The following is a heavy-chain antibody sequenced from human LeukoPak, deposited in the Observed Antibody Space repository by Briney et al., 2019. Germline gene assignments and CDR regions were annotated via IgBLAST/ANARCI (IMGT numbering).Heavy chain of an antibody. J-gene: IGHJ5*02. Sequence: SETLSLTCTVSGGSISSSSYYWGWIRQPPGKGLEWIGSIYYSGSTYYNPSLKSRVTISVDTSKNQFSLKLSSVTAADTAVYYCARGDYGDYELEHWFDPWGQGTLVTVSS. CDR2: IYYSGST. D-gene: IGHD4-17*01. CDR3: ARGDYGDYELEHWFDP. V-gene: IGHV4-39*07. CDR1: GGSISSSSYY.